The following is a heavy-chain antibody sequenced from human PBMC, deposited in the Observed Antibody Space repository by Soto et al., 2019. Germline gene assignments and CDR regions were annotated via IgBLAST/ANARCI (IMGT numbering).Heavy chain of an antibody. Sequence: SGKVSCKASGGTFSSYAISWVRQAPVQGLEWMGGIIPIFGTANYAQKFQGRVTITADESTSTAYMELSSLRSEDTAVYYCARGGAGGISYDPYTDYYYGMDVWGQGTTVTVSS. V-gene: IGHV1-69*13. CDR3: ARGGAGGISYDPYTDYYYGMDV. CDR2: IIPIFGTA. CDR1: GGTFSSYA. D-gene: IGHD2-8*02. J-gene: IGHJ6*02.